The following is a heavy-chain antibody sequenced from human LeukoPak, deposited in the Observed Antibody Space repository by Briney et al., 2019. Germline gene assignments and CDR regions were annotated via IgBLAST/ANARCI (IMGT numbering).Heavy chain of an antibody. V-gene: IGHV3-30*02. J-gene: IGHJ3*02. CDR1: GFTFSSYG. CDR2: IRYDGSNT. CDR3: AKGDTAMVRRAFDI. Sequence: PGGSLRLSCAASGFTFSSYGMHWVRQAPGKGLEWVAFIRYDGSNTYYADSVKGRFTISRDNSKNTLYLQMNSLRAEDTAVYYCAKGDTAMVRRAFDIWGQGTMVTVSS. D-gene: IGHD5-18*01.